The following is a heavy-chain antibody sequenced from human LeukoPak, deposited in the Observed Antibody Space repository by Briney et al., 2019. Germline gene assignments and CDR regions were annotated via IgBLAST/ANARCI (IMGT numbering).Heavy chain of an antibody. V-gene: IGHV3-23*01. CDR1: GFTFSSYT. J-gene: IGHJ4*02. CDR2: ITTSDGNT. D-gene: IGHD1-26*01. Sequence: GGSLRLSCAASGFTFSSYTMSWVRQAPGKGLEWVSTITTSDGNTYYADSVKGRFTVSRDNSKNTLFLQMNSLRAEDTAVYYCAREGVGATRSSFDYWGQGTLVTVSS. CDR3: AREGVGATRSSFDY.